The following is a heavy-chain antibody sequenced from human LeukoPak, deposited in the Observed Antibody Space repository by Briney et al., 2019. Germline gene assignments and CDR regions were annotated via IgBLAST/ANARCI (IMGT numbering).Heavy chain of an antibody. CDR1: GGSISPYY. Sequence: SDTLSLTCTLSGGSISPYYWSWIRDPRGEGLEWIGYIYYSGSTIYNASLNSRVTISVDTSKNQLSLKLSSLTAADTAVYYCARGGWYLEFWGQGTLVGVSS. J-gene: IGHJ4*02. CDR2: IYYSGST. CDR3: ARGGWYLEF. V-gene: IGHV4-59*07.